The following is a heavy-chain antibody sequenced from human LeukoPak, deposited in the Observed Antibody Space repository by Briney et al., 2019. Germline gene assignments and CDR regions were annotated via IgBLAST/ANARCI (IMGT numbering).Heavy chain of an antibody. D-gene: IGHD3-22*01. CDR1: GYTFTSYA. CDR2: INTNTGNP. Sequence: GASVKVSCKASGYTFTSYAMHWVRQAPGQGLEWMGWINTNTGNPTYAQGFTGRFVFSLDTSVSTAYLQISSLKAEDTAVYYCARDYYDSSGYSPPQYYFDNWGQGTLVTVSS. J-gene: IGHJ4*02. CDR3: ARDYYDSSGYSPPQYYFDN. V-gene: IGHV7-4-1*02.